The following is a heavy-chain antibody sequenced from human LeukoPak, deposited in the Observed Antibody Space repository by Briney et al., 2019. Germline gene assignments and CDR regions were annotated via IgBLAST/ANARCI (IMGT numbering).Heavy chain of an antibody. J-gene: IGHJ4*02. D-gene: IGHD1-20*01. CDR1: GFTFSSYG. Sequence: GGSLRLSCAASGFTFSSYGMHWVRPAPGKGLEWVAVIWYDGSNKYYADSVKGRFTISRDNSKNTLYLQMNSLRAEDTAVYYCAKTLHYNWNDLDYWGQGTLVTVSS. CDR3: AKTLHYNWNDLDY. CDR2: IWYDGSNK. V-gene: IGHV3-33*06.